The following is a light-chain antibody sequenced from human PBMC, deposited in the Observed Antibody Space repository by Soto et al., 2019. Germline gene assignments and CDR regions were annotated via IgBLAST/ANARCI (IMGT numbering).Light chain of an antibody. CDR3: QQYNNWPYT. J-gene: IGKJ2*01. Sequence: EIVMTQSPATLSVSPGERATISCRASQSVSSNLAWYQQKPGQAHRLLIYGASTRATGITARFSGSGSGTEFTLTISSLQSEDFAVYYCQQYNNWPYTFGQGTKLEIK. V-gene: IGKV3-15*01. CDR1: QSVSSN. CDR2: GAS.